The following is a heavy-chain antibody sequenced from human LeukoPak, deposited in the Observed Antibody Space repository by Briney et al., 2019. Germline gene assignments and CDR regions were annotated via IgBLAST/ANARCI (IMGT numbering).Heavy chain of an antibody. CDR2: MNPNSGNT. CDR1: GYTFTSYD. Sequence: ASVKVSCKASGYTFTSYDINWVRQAPGQGLEWMGWMNPNSGNTGYAQQFQGRVTMTRNTSISTAYMELSSLTSEDTAVYYCARRILWSNWFDPWGQGTLVTVSS. CDR3: ARRILWSNWFDP. J-gene: IGHJ5*02. V-gene: IGHV1-8*01. D-gene: IGHD3-10*01.